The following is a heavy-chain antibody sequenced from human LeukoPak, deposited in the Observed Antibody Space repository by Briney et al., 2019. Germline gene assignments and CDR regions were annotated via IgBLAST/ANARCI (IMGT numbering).Heavy chain of an antibody. CDR3: AKDLSGYSTTWSPGYMDV. Sequence: GGSLRLSCAASGFTFSSYAMHWVRQAPGKGLEWVAVISYDGTNKYYADSVKGRFTLSRDNSKNTLSLRLDSLRPEDTAVYYCAKDLSGYSTTWSPGYMDVWGEGTTVIVSS. J-gene: IGHJ6*03. D-gene: IGHD3-9*01. V-gene: IGHV3-30-3*01. CDR1: GFTFSSYA. CDR2: ISYDGTNK.